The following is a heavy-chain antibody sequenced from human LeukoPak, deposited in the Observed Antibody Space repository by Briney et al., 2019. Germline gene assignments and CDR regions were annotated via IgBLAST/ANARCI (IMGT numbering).Heavy chain of an antibody. J-gene: IGHJ4*02. CDR3: ARVHYDILTGYSYSFDY. CDR2: ISAYNGNT. V-gene: IGHV1-18*01. Sequence: ASVKVSCKASGYTFTSYGISWVRQAPGQGLEWMGWISAYNGNTNYAQKLQGRVTMTTDTSTSTAYMELGSLRSDDTAVYYCARVHYDILTGYSYSFDYWGQGTLVTVSS. CDR1: GYTFTSYG. D-gene: IGHD3-9*01.